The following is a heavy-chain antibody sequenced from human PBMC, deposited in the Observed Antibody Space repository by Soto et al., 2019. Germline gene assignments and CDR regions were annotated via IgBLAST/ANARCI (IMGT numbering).Heavy chain of an antibody. CDR2: IKSKTSDETT. V-gene: IGHV3-15*01. D-gene: IGHD7-27*01. Sequence: LRLTSEASRFPLTSAWFTWVRQSPGMGLEWVARIKSKTSDETTNYAAPVKGRYTISRDDSKATVYLHMSSLRNAHTCIHYCVVDVDSSGVADIEYCGRGTRAIVSS. J-gene: IGHJ4*02. CDR3: VVDVDSSGVADIEY. CDR1: RFPLTSAW.